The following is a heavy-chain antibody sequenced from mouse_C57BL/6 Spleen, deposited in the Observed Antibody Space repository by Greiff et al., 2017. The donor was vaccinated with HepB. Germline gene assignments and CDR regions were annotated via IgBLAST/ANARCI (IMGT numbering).Heavy chain of an antibody. D-gene: IGHD2-3*01. Sequence: EVKLMESGAELVKPGASVKLSCTASGFNIKDYYMHWVKQRTEQGLEWIGRIDPEDGETKYAPQFQGKATITADTSSNTAYLQLSSLTSEDTAVYYCAREGDGYYGVFDYWGQGTTLTVSS. CDR2: IDPEDGET. CDR3: AREGDGYYGVFDY. V-gene: IGHV14-2*01. J-gene: IGHJ2*01. CDR1: GFNIKDYY.